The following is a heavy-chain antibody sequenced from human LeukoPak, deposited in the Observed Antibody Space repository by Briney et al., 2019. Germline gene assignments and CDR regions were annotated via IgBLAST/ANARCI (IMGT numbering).Heavy chain of an antibody. D-gene: IGHD2-21*02. V-gene: IGHV3-7*01. Sequence: GGSLRLSCVVSGFTFNRCWMNWDRQAPGKGLEWVAHINPDGRDTYYVDSVKGRFTISRDNAQNSMYLQMNSLRVEDTAVYYCTSWGDTTAEYFQRWGQGTLVTVSS. J-gene: IGHJ1*01. CDR1: GFTFNRCW. CDR3: TSWGDTTAEYFQR. CDR2: INPDGRDT.